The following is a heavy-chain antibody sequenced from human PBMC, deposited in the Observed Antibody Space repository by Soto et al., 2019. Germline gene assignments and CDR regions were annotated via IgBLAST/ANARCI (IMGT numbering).Heavy chain of an antibody. CDR2: TIPMFATA. Sequence: QVHLVQSGAEVKKPGSSVKVSCKASGGTFSNYIFAWVRQAPGQGLEWMGGTIPMFATAQYAQELQGRVTITADESTSTVYMDLTSLRSDDTAVYYCARGLFGQPWLVGFDTWGQGTLGTVSS. D-gene: IGHD6-19*01. J-gene: IGHJ4*02. V-gene: IGHV1-69*01. CDR1: GGTFSNYI. CDR3: ARGLFGQPWLVGFDT.